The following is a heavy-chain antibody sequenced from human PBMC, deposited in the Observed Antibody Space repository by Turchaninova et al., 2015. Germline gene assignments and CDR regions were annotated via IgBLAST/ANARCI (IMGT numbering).Heavy chain of an antibody. D-gene: IGHD6-19*01. Sequence: VPLLPSGAEVKKPGESRRSPCRGSGYIFSSFWLTWVRQMSGKGLDWMGRIDPADSNTHYSPSFQGHVTISADKSINTAYLEWSSLKASDTAMYYCAVAGLGTFDIWGQGTMVTVSS. CDR3: AVAGLGTFDI. V-gene: IGHV5-10-1*03. CDR1: GYIFSSFW. J-gene: IGHJ3*02. CDR2: IDPADSNT.